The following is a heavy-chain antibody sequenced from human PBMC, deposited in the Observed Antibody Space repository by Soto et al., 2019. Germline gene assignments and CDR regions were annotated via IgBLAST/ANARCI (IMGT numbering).Heavy chain of an antibody. CDR2: IRGSDGST. Sequence: GGSQSLSCEASGFNVSSYGMTWVRQAPGKGLEWVSTIRGSDGSTYYADSVKGRFTISRDNSKNTLYLQMNSLRAEDTAVYYCAKDVNYDMLAGYYYYWGQGTLVTVSS. CDR1: GFNVSSYG. J-gene: IGHJ4*02. V-gene: IGHV3-23*01. D-gene: IGHD3-9*01. CDR3: AKDVNYDMLAGYYYY.